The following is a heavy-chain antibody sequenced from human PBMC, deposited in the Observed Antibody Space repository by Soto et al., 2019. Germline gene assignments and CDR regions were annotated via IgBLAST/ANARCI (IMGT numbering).Heavy chain of an antibody. D-gene: IGHD3-3*01. V-gene: IGHV3-7*03. CDR3: ASLEWESTGYADY. J-gene: IGHJ4*02. Sequence: EVQLVESGGGLVQPGGSLRLSCAASGFTFGSNWMSWVRQAPGKGLEWVAHIKRDGSEKYYVDSVKGRFTISRDNAKNTLSLQMNSLRADDTAVYYCASLEWESTGYADYWGQGTLVTVSS. CDR1: GFTFGSNW. CDR2: IKRDGSEK.